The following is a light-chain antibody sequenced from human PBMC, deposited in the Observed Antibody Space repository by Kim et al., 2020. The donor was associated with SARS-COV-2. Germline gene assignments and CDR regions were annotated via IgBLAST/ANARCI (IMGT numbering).Light chain of an antibody. CDR2: DAS. V-gene: IGKV1-8*01. CDR1: QGISTY. J-gene: IGKJ4*01. Sequence: ASTGDRVTITCRASQGISTYLAWYQHKPGKGPKLLIYDASTLQGGVPSRFSGSGSGTDFSLSISDLQSEDFATYYCQQYATFPQTFGGGTKVDIK. CDR3: QQYATFPQT.